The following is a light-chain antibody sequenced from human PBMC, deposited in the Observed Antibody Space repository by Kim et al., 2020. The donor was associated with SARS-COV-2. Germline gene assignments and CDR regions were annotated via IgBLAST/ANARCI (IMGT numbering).Light chain of an antibody. V-gene: IGLV2-11*02. CDR3: CSYAGTYTLV. CDR2: DVS. J-gene: IGLJ2*01. Sequence: RPDTISCHVTREDVVGYNQVSSFQKLPSKTPRLMIYDVSKRPSGVPDRFSGSKSGNTASLTNSELQAEDEADYYCCSYAGTYTLVFGGGTQLTVL. CDR1: REDVVGYNQ.